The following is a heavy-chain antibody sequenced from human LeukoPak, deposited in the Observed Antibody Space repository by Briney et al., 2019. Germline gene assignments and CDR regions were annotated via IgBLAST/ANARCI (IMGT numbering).Heavy chain of an antibody. D-gene: IGHD3-22*01. Sequence: SETLSLTCTVSGGSISNYYWSWIRQPPGKGLEWIGYISYSGSTIYSPSLKSRFTISVDTSKNQFSLRLTSVTAADTAVYFCARHTSGYVSYFDFWGQGTLVTVSS. CDR2: ISYSGST. V-gene: IGHV4-59*08. CDR3: ARHTSGYVSYFDF. J-gene: IGHJ4*02. CDR1: GGSISNYY.